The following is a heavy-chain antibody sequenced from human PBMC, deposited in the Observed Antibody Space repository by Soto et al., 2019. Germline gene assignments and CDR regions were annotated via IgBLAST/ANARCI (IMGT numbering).Heavy chain of an antibody. Sequence: GESLKISCKGSGYSFTSYWIGWVRQMPGKGLEWMGIIYPGDSDTRYSPSFQGQVTISADKSISTAYLQWSSLKASDTAMYYCATTYAIFGVVSAFDIWGQGTMVTVSS. V-gene: IGHV5-51*01. J-gene: IGHJ3*02. CDR3: ATTYAIFGVVSAFDI. CDR2: IYPGDSDT. D-gene: IGHD3-3*01. CDR1: GYSFTSYW.